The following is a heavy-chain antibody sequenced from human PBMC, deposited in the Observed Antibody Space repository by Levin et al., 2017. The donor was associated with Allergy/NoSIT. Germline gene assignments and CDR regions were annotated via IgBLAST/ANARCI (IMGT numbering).Heavy chain of an antibody. CDR1: GFTFSSYW. CDR2: ISSSSSTI. V-gene: IGHV3-48*01. CDR3: VRDRRQQLVPYYFDY. Sequence: GGSLRLSCAASGFTFSSYWMSWVRQAPGKGLEWVSYISSSSSTIYYADSVRGRFTISRDNAKNSLYLQMNSLRVEDTAVYYCVRDRRQQLVPYYFDYWGQGTLVTVSS. D-gene: IGHD6-13*01. J-gene: IGHJ4*02.